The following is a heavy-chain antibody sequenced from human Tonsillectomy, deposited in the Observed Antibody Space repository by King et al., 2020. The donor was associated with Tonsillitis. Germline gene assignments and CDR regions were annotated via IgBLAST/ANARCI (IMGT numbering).Heavy chain of an antibody. CDR3: ARIFAGVDTAFMDV. V-gene: IGHV2-26*01. D-gene: IGHD5-18*01. CDR1: GFSLRNTRMG. Sequence: VTLKESGPVLVKPTETLTLTCTVSGFSLRNTRMGVSWIRQPPGKALEWLAFIFSNDEKSYSTSLKSRLTISKDTSKSQVVLTMTNMDPVDTATYYCARIFAGVDTAFMDVWGQGTTVTVSS. CDR2: IFSNDEK. J-gene: IGHJ6*02.